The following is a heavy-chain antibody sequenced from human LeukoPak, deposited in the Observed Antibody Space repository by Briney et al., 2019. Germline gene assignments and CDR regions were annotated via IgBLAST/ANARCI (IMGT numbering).Heavy chain of an antibody. CDR3: ARDMTVVVPAAILSLGY. Sequence: PGGSLRLSCAASGFTFSSYSMNWVRQAPGKGLEWVSSISSSSSYIYYADSVKGRFTISRDNAKNSLYLQMNSLRAEDTAVYYCARDMTVVVPAAILSLGYWGQGTLVTVSS. CDR1: GFTFSSYS. CDR2: ISSSSSYI. V-gene: IGHV3-21*01. J-gene: IGHJ4*02. D-gene: IGHD2-2*01.